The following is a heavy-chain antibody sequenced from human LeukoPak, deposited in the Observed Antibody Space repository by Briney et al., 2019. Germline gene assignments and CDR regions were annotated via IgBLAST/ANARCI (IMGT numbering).Heavy chain of an antibody. Sequence: SETLSLTCTVSGGSISSGNYYWNWIRQPAGKGLEWIGRIYTSGSTNYNPSLKNRVTISVDTSKSQFSPKLSSVTAADTAVYYCAREGQWLYYWGQGTLVTVSS. CDR2: IYTSGST. CDR3: AREGQWLYY. D-gene: IGHD6-19*01. J-gene: IGHJ4*02. V-gene: IGHV4-61*02. CDR1: GGSISSGNYY.